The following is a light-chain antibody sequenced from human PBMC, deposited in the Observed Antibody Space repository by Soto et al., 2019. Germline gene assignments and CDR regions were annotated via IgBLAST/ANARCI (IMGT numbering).Light chain of an antibody. CDR1: QTVSSK. Sequence: ETVLTQSPGTLSSSPGERATLSCRASQTVSSKLAWYQHKPGQAPRLLIYDASTRATGIPARFSGSGSGTEFALTISSLQSEDFAVYYCQQYTNWRTFGQGTKVDI. V-gene: IGKV3-15*01. CDR2: DAS. CDR3: QQYTNWRT. J-gene: IGKJ1*01.